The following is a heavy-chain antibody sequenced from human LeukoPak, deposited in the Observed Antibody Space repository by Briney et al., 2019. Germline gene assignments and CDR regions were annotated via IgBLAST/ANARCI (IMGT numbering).Heavy chain of an antibody. CDR3: ATYDYGDYGRGAGDYYSGMDV. V-gene: IGHV4-34*01. CDR2: VNHSGSS. CDR1: GGSFSGYY. J-gene: IGHJ6*02. D-gene: IGHD4-17*01. Sequence: WETQSLMCAVCGGSFSGYYWSWLPEPPGKGVVCIGEVNHSGSSNLNPFLKRRDTISVATPKNPCSLTLSSVTAADTAVYYCATYDYGDYGRGAGDYYSGMDVWGQGTTVTVSS.